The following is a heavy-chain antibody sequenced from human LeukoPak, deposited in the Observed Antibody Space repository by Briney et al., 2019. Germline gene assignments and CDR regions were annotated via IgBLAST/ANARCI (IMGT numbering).Heavy chain of an antibody. V-gene: IGHV6-1*01. J-gene: IGHJ5*02. CDR2: TYYRSTWYN. CDR1: GDSVSTNSAA. Sequence: SQTLSLTSAISGDSVSTNSAAWNWVRQSPSRGIEWLGRTYYRSTWYNDYAVSVKSRLTINPDTSKNQFSLQLNSLTPEDTAVYYCARGHRYNWNYGLTPAFDPWGQGTRVTVPS. D-gene: IGHD1-7*01. CDR3: ARGHRYNWNYGLTPAFDP.